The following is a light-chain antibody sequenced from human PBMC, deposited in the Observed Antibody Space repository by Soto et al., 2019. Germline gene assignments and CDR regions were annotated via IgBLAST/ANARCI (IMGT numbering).Light chain of an antibody. Sequence: ETVMTQSPATLSVSPGERPTLSCRASQSVSSNLAWYQQKPGQAPRLLIYDASTRATGIPARFSGSGSGTEFTLTLSSLQSEDFAVYYCQQYNTWPLTFRPGTKVHIK. CDR3: QQYNTWPLT. V-gene: IGKV3-15*01. J-gene: IGKJ3*01. CDR1: QSVSSN. CDR2: DAS.